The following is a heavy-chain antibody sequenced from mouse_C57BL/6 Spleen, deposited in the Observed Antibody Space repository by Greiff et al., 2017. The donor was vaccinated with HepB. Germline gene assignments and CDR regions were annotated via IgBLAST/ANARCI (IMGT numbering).Heavy chain of an antibody. V-gene: IGHV1-64*01. CDR2: IHPNSGST. CDR3: SGGGYGSSLFDY. CDR1: GYTFTSYW. J-gene: IGHJ2*01. Sequence: VQLQQPGAELVKPGASVKLSCKASGYTFTSYWMHWVKQRPGQGLEWIGMIHPNSGSTNYNEKFKSKATLTVDKSSSTAYMQLSSLTSEDSAVYYCSGGGYGSSLFDYWGQGTTLTVSS. D-gene: IGHD1-1*01.